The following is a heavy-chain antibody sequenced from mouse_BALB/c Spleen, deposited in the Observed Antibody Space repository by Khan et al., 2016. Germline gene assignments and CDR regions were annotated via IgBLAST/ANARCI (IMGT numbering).Heavy chain of an antibody. CDR2: IDPYNGVS. D-gene: IGHD2-1*01. V-gene: IGHV1S135*01. J-gene: IGHJ3*01. Sequence: MQLKESGPELVKPGASVKVSCKGSGYAFTTYNMYWVKQSHGKSLEWIGYIDPYNGVSSYNQKFKDKATLTVDESSSTAYMHLNSLTSEDSAVYYCARWDGNYVPFAYWGQGTLVTVSA. CDR3: ARWDGNYVPFAY. CDR1: GYAFTTYN.